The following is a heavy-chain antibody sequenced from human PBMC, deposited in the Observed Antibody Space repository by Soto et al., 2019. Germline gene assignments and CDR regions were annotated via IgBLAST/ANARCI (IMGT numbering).Heavy chain of an antibody. Sequence: EVQLVESGGGLVQPGGSLRLSCAASGFTFSSYSMNWVRQAPGKGLEWVSYISSSRSTIYYADSVKGRFTISRDNAKNPLYLQWTGLGAEAPAFYYWAGVAPGSGPPSFGTGCSAPWGRGPWAP. CDR3: AGVAPGSGPPSFGTGCSAP. J-gene: IGHJ5*02. CDR2: ISSSRSTI. V-gene: IGHV3-48*01. D-gene: IGHD2-15*01. CDR1: GFTFSSYS.